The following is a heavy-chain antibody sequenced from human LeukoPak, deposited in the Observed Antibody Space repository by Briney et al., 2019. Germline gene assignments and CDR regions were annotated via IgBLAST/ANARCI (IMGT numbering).Heavy chain of an antibody. V-gene: IGHV1-69*05. Sequence: GASVKVSCKASGGAFSSYAFSWVRQAPGQGLEWMGGIIPIFGTANYAQKFQGRVTITTDESTSTAYMELSSLRSEDTAVYYCALGEYQLLWRFDYWGQGTLVTVSS. CDR1: GGAFSSYA. J-gene: IGHJ4*02. CDR2: IIPIFGTA. D-gene: IGHD2-2*01. CDR3: ALGEYQLLWRFDY.